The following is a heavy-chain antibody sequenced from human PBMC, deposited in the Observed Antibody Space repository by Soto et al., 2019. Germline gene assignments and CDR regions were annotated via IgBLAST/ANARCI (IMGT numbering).Heavy chain of an antibody. Sequence: ASVKVSCKASGGTFSSYAISWVRQAPGQGLEWMGGIIPIFGTANYAQKFQGRVTITADESTSTAYMELSSLRSEDTAVYYCARDRAAAGTPDYWGQGTLVTVSS. J-gene: IGHJ4*02. CDR2: IIPIFGTA. V-gene: IGHV1-69*13. CDR1: GGTFSSYA. CDR3: ARDRAAAGTPDY. D-gene: IGHD6-13*01.